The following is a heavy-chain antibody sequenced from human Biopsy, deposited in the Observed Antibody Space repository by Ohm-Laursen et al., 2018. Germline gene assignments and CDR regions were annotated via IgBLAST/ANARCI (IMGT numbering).Heavy chain of an antibody. CDR1: NVSFSSFY. V-gene: IGHV4-4*07. J-gene: IGHJ3*01. CDR2: IYPGGST. CDR3: ASVVLGPTNDAFDL. Sequence: SDTLSLTCSVYNVSFSSFYWSWIRQPAGKGLEWIGRIYPGGSTNYNPSLKSRVTMSVDTSKKQLSLRLRSVTAADTAMYYCASVVLGPTNDAFDLWGQGTMVVVS. D-gene: IGHD3-22*01.